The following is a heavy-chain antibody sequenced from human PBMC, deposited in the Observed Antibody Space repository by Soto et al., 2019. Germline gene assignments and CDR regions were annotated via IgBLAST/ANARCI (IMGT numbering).Heavy chain of an antibody. CDR1: AFTFSSYA. CDR2: ISGSGGST. D-gene: IGHD2-15*01. Sequence: VQLLESGGGLVQPGGSLRLSCVASAFTFSSYAMSWVRQAPGKGLEWVSAISGSGGSTYYADSVKGRFTISRDNSKNTLYLQMNSLRAEDTAVYYCAKGYSPFILFTFDYWGQGTLVTVSS. V-gene: IGHV3-23*01. CDR3: AKGYSPFILFTFDY. J-gene: IGHJ4*02.